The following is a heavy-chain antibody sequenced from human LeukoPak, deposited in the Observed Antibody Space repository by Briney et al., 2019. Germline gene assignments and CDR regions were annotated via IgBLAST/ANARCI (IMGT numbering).Heavy chain of an antibody. CDR3: ARDQGTPGPSYFDS. J-gene: IGHJ4*02. CDR1: GFTFSSYV. Sequence: GGSLRLSCAASGFTFSSYVMHWVRQAPGKGLEWVSCISSSSSSIYYGDSVKGRFTISRDNAKNSLYLQMNSLRAEDTAVYYCARDQGTPGPSYFDSWGQGTLVTVSS. D-gene: IGHD2-15*01. CDR2: ISSSSSSI. V-gene: IGHV3-21*01.